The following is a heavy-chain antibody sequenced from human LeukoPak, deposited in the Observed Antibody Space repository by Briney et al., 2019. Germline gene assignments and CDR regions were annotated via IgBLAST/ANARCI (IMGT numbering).Heavy chain of an antibody. CDR1: GFTFSSYS. D-gene: IGHD3-3*01. J-gene: IGHJ4*02. Sequence: GGSLRLSCAASGFTFSSYSMNWVRQAPGKGLEWVSSISSSSSYIYYADSVKGRFTISRDNSKNTLYLQMNSLRAEDTAVYYCAKDAYDFWSGYRVLYFDYWGQGTLVTVSS. V-gene: IGHV3-21*04. CDR2: ISSSSSYI. CDR3: AKDAYDFWSGYRVLYFDY.